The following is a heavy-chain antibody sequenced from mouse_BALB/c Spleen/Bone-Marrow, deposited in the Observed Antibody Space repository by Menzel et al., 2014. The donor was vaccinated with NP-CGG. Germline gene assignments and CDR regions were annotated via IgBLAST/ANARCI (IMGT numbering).Heavy chain of an antibody. V-gene: IGHV1-54*01. D-gene: IGHD3-2*01. CDR1: GCAFTNYL. Sequence: VQGVESGAELVRPGTSVKVSCKASGCAFTNYLIEWVKQRPVQGLEWIGVINPGSGGANYNAKFKGKATLTADKSSSTAYMQLSSLTSDDSAVYFCAREWTARAVDYWGQGTTLTVSS. J-gene: IGHJ2*01. CDR2: INPGSGGA. CDR3: AREWTARAVDY.